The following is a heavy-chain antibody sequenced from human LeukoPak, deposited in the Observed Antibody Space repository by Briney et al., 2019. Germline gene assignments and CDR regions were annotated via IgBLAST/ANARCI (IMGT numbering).Heavy chain of an antibody. J-gene: IGHJ4*02. CDR2: INPNSGGT. CDR3: ARDGYNRPPFFDY. V-gene: IGHV1-2*02. CDR1: GYTFTGYY. D-gene: IGHD5-24*01. Sequence: ASVKVSCKASGYTFTGYYMHWVRQAPGQGLEWMGWINPNSGGTNYAQKFQGRVTMTRDTSISTAYMELSRLRSDDTAVYYCARDGYNRPPFFDYWGQGTLVTVSS.